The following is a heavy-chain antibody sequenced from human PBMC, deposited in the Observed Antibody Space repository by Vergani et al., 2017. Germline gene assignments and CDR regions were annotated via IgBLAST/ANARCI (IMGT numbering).Heavy chain of an antibody. V-gene: IGHV4-39*01. D-gene: IGHD3-9*01. Sequence: QLHLQESGPGLVKPSETLSLTCTVSGGSIISSSYYWGWIRQPPGKGLEWIGNIYHSWGAYYNPSLKGRVTISVDTSKNQFSLEVTSVTAADTAIYFCARTESFILRYFHWALWGQGTLVTVSS. J-gene: IGHJ4*02. CDR2: IYHSWGA. CDR3: ARTESFILRYFHWAL. CDR1: GGSIISSSYY.